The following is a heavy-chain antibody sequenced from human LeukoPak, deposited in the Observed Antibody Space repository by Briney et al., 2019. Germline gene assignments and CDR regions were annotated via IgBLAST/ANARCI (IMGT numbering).Heavy chain of an antibody. V-gene: IGHV1-2*02. CDR3: AREETNYYDSSGYFYYFDY. Sequence: ASVKVSCKASGYTFTGYYMHWVRQAPGQGLEWMGWINPNSGGTNYAQKFQGRVTMTRDTSISTAYMELSRLRSDDTAVYYCAREETNYYDSSGYFYYFDYWGQGTLVTVSS. D-gene: IGHD3-22*01. CDR1: GYTFTGYY. J-gene: IGHJ4*02. CDR2: INPNSGGT.